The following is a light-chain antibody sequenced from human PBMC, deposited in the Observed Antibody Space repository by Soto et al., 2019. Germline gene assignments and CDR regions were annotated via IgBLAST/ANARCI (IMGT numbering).Light chain of an antibody. J-gene: IGKJ3*01. Sequence: DIQMTQSPSSLSASVGDRVTITCQASQDISNYLNWYQQKPGKAPKLLIYDASNLETGVPSRFSGSGSGTDFTFTISSLQPEDIATYYCQQYDNLPLFTFGPVNKVDIK. CDR2: DAS. CDR3: QQYDNLPLFT. V-gene: IGKV1-33*01. CDR1: QDISNY.